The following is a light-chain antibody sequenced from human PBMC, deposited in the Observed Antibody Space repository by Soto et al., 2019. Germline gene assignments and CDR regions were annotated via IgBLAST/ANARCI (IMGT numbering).Light chain of an antibody. CDR3: QQYGSSPWT. CDR1: QSVSSSY. CDR2: GAS. J-gene: IGKJ1*01. V-gene: IGKV3-20*01. Sequence: EIVLTPSPGTLSLSPGERATLSCRASQSVSSSYLAWYQQKPGQAPRLPIYGASSRATGIPDRFSGSGSGTDFTLTINRLEPEDFAVYYCQQYGSSPWTFGQGTKVDIK.